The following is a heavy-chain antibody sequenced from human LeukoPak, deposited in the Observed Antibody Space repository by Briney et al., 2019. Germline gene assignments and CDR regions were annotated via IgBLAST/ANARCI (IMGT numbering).Heavy chain of an antibody. V-gene: IGHV4-39*01. Sequence: SETLSLTCTVSGGSISSSSYYWGWIRQPPGKGLEWIVSIYYSGSTYYNPSLKSRVTISVDTSKNQFSLKLSSVTAADTAVYYCARRRIPFAWFDYWGQGTLVTVSS. J-gene: IGHJ4*02. D-gene: IGHD2-21*01. CDR1: GGSISSSSYY. CDR2: IYYSGST. CDR3: ARRRIPFAWFDY.